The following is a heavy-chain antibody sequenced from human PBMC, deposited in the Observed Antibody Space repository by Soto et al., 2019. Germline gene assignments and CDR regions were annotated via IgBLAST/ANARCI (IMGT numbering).Heavy chain of an antibody. CDR3: ARDSYCTNGVCPLPFDY. CDR1: GYTFTSYG. CDR2: ISAYNGNT. J-gene: IGHJ4*02. V-gene: IGHV1-18*01. D-gene: IGHD2-8*01. Sequence: ASVKVSCKASGYTFTSYGISWVRQAPGQGLEWMGWISAYNGNTNYAQKLQGRVTMTTDTSTSTAYMELRSLRSDDTAVYYCARDSYCTNGVCPLPFDYWGQGTLVTVSS.